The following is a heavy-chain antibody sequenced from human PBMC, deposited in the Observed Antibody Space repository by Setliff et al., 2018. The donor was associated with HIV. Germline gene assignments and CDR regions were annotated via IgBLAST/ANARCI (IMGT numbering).Heavy chain of an antibody. J-gene: IGHJ5*02. CDR2: IKSDSSST. CDR3: ARVVTIFSTGPHFDP. CDR1: GFTFSNYW. Sequence: PGGSLRLSCAASGFTFSNYWMHWVRQVPGKGLVWVSRIKSDSSSTSYADSVKGRFTISRDNAKNTLYLQMNSLRDEDTAVYHCARVVTIFSTGPHFDPWGQGTLVTVSS. D-gene: IGHD3-3*01. V-gene: IGHV3-74*01.